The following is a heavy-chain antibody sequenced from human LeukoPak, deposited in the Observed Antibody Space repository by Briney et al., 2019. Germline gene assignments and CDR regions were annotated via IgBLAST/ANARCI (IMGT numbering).Heavy chain of an antibody. CDR2: IFYSGST. Sequence: SETLSLTCTVSGGSISSYYWSWIRQPPGKGLEWIGYIFYSGSTNYNPSLKSRVTMSIDTSNNQFSLRLRFVTAADTAVYYCARDSGTTGEVKFDPWGQGTLVTVSS. V-gene: IGHV4-59*12. CDR1: GGSISSYY. CDR3: ARDSGTTGEVKFDP. D-gene: IGHD3-10*01. J-gene: IGHJ5*02.